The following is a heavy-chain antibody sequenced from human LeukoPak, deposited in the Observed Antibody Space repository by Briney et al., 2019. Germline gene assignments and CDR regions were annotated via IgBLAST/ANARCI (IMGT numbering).Heavy chain of an antibody. Sequence: EASVKVSCKASGYTFTSYGISWVRQAPGQGLEWMGWISAYNGNTNYAQKLQGRVTMTTDTSTSTAYMELRSLRSDDTAVYYCAREGYCSSTSCPYYYYYGMDVWGQGTTVTVSS. CDR1: GYTFTSYG. V-gene: IGHV1-18*01. J-gene: IGHJ6*02. CDR3: AREGYCSSTSCPYYYYYGMDV. D-gene: IGHD2-2*01. CDR2: ISAYNGNT.